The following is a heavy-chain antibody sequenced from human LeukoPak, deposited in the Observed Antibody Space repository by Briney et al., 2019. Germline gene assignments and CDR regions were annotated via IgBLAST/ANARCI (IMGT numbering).Heavy chain of an antibody. CDR1: GFTFSSYD. D-gene: IGHD3-22*01. J-gene: IGHJ3*02. CDR3: ARAHTYYYDSSGSPGAFDI. V-gene: IGHV3-13*01. Sequence: PGGSLRLSCAASGFTFSSYDTHWVRQATGKGLEWVSAIGTAGDTYYPGSVKGRFTISRENAKNSLYLQMNSLRAGDTAVYYCARAHTYYYDSSGSPGAFDIWGQGTMVTVSS. CDR2: IGTAGDT.